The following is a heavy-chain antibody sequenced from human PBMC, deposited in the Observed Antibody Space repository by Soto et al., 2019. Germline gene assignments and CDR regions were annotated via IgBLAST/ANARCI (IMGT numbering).Heavy chain of an antibody. CDR3: AGVGSSVHYDILTGYYNFDY. D-gene: IGHD3-9*01. V-gene: IGHV3-23*01. J-gene: IGHJ4*02. Sequence: PGGSLRLSCAASGFTFSSYAMSWVRRAPGKGLEWVSAISVSGGSTYYADSVKGRFTISRDNSKNTLYLQMNSLRAEDTAVYYCAGVGSSVHYDILTGYYNFDYWGQGTLVTVSS. CDR2: ISVSGGST. CDR1: GFTFSSYA.